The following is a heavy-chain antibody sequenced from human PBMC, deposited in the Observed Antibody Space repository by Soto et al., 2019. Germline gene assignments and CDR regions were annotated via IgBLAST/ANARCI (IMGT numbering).Heavy chain of an antibody. CDR2: IKPRSDGGTT. J-gene: IGHJ4*02. V-gene: IGHV3-15*07. D-gene: IGHD3-3*01. CDR3: ITADPPKYFDFSTGYYLFDY. CDR1: GFAVNNAW. Sequence: GGSLRLSCAGSGFAVNNAWMNWVRQAPGKGLEWVGRIKPRSDGGTTDYAAPVQGRFIISRGDSDNPLYLQMNSLKTEDTGVYYCITADPPKYFDFSTGYYLFDYWGQGTLVTVSS.